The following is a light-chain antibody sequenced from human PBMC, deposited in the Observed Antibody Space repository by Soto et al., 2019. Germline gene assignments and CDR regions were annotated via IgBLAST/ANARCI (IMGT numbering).Light chain of an antibody. CDR2: AAS. CDR1: QSISSY. V-gene: IGKV1-39*01. J-gene: IGKJ1*01. CDR3: QQSSSSPWT. Sequence: DILMTQSPSSLSASVGDRVTITCRASQSISSYLNWYQQKPGKAPKLLIYAASSLQSGVPSRFSGSGSGTDFTLTISSLQPEDFATYYCQQSSSSPWTFGQGTKVEIK.